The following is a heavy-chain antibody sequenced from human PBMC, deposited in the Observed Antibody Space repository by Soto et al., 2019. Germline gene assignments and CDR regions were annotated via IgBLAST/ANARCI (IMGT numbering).Heavy chain of an antibody. V-gene: IGHV3-30*18. D-gene: IGHD2-2*01. CDR2: ISYDGSNK. Sequence: PGESLGLSCASSGFTFSSYGMHWVRQAPGKGLEWVAVISYDGSNKYYADSVRGRFTISRDNSKNTLYLQMNSLRAEDTAVYYCAKDRHCSSTSRYGYYYYGMDVWGQGTTVTGSS. CDR3: AKDRHCSSTSRYGYYYYGMDV. CDR1: GFTFSSYG. J-gene: IGHJ6*02.